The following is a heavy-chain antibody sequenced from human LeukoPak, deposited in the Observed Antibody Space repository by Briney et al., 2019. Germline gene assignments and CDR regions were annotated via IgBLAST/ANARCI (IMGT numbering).Heavy chain of an antibody. CDR2: ISGSGGST. CDR3: AKDSVEWLVPAGGAFDI. J-gene: IGHJ3*02. D-gene: IGHD6-19*01. CDR1: GFTFSSYA. V-gene: IGHV3-23*01. Sequence: GGSLRLSCAASGFTFSSYAMSWVRQAPGKGLEWVSAISGSGGSTYYADSVKGRFTISRDNSKNTLYLQMNSLRAEDTAVYYCAKDSVEWLVPAGGAFDIWGQGTMVTVSS.